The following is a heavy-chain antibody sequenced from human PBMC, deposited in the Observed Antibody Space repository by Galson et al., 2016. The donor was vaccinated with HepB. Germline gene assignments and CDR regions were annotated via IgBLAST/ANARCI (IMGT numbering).Heavy chain of an antibody. CDR1: GFSVKNNY. Sequence: SLRLSCAASGFSVKNNYMTWVRQAPGKGLEWVSIIYNNGSTYYADSVKGRFTISRDNSGNTVYLQMNTLSPEDTAVYFCARDRGLLHYYYGMDVWGQGTTVTVSS. CDR2: IYNNGST. J-gene: IGHJ6*02. V-gene: IGHV3-66*01. CDR3: ARDRGLLHYYYGMDV. D-gene: IGHD4-17*01.